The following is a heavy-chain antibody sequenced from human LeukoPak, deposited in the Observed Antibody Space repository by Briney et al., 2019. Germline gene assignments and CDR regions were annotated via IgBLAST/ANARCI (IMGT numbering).Heavy chain of an antibody. D-gene: IGHD3-16*02. Sequence: GASVKVSCTASGYTFTGYYMHWVRHAPGQGLEWMGWINTNSGGTNYAQKFQGRVHITMDTSISKAYMEMSMLRPSDPAASSCARESLYDIPDYWGQGTLVTVSS. V-gene: IGHV1-2*02. CDR1: GYTFTGYY. CDR3: ARESLYDIPDY. J-gene: IGHJ4*02. CDR2: INTNSGGT.